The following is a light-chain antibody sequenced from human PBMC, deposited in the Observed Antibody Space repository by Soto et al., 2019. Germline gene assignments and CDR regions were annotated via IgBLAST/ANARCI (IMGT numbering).Light chain of an antibody. CDR2: DAS. CDR1: QDISNY. J-gene: IGKJ5*01. V-gene: IGKV1-33*01. Sequence: DIQMTQSPSSLSASVGDRVTITCQASQDISNYLNWYQQKPGKAPKLLIYDASNLETGVPSRFSGSGSGTDFTFTISSLQAEDIATYYCQQYDNLPVTFGQGTRPEIK. CDR3: QQYDNLPVT.